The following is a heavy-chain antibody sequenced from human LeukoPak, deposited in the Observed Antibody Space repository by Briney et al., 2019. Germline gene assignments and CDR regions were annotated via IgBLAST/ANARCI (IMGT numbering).Heavy chain of an antibody. D-gene: IGHD5-18*01. J-gene: IGHJ4*02. CDR3: ARDLSGVTGYTYGRGIDY. Sequence: ETLSLTCAVSGGSISSSNWWSWVRQPPGKGLEWVANIKKDGSEKYYVDSVKGRFTISRDNAKTSLYLQMNSLRAEDTAVYYCARDLSGVTGYTYGRGIDYWGQGTLVTVSS. CDR2: IKKDGSEK. CDR1: GGSISSSNW. V-gene: IGHV3-7*01.